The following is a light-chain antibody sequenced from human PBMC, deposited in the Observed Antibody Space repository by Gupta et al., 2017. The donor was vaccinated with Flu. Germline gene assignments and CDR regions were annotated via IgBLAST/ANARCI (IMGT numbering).Light chain of an antibody. J-gene: IGKJ1*01. V-gene: IGKV3-11*01. CDR3: QQRSNRPPWT. Sequence: ERAPLSGRASQSVNQYLAWYQQKPGQAPRLLIYDASYMAAGVPARFSGSGAGTDFTLTISSLEPEDFTVYYCQQRSNRPPWTFGQGTKVEIK. CDR1: QSVNQY. CDR2: DAS.